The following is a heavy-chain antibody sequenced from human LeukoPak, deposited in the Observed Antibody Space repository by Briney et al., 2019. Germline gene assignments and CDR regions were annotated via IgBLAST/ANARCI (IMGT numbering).Heavy chain of an antibody. J-gene: IGHJ4*02. CDR3: ARGRKGTPIYYFDY. V-gene: IGHV4-34*01. Sequence: KASETLSLTCAVYVESFSVHYWSWIRHPPGRGLAWIGEINHSGSTNYNTSLKSRVTISVDTSKNQFSLKLSSVTAADTGVYYCARGRKGTPIYYFDYWGQGTLVTVSS. CDR1: VESFSVHY. CDR2: INHSGST. D-gene: IGHD1-1*01.